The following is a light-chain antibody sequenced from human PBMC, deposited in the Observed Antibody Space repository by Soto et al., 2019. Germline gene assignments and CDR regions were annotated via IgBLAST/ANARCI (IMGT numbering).Light chain of an antibody. J-gene: IGKJ1*01. CDR2: YAA. CDR3: QQRHNRSTWT. Sequence: QRVTGRLSGLQQQRGQAPTLLIFYAANRADGVLAWFCGGGSWTDFTLPIISRQPHDFFAYYCQQRHNRSTWTFGQGTKVDIK. V-gene: IGKV3-11*01. CDR1: QRVTGR.